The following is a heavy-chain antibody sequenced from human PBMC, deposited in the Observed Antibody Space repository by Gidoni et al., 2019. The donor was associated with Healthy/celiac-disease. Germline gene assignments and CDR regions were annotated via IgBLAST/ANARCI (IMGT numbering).Heavy chain of an antibody. CDR1: FSSYA. J-gene: IGHJ5*02. CDR3: AKDQRYGDP. CDR2: ISGSGGST. Sequence: FSSYAMSWVRQAPGKGLEWVSAISGSGGSTYYADSVRGRFTISRDNSKNTLYLQMNSLRAEDTAVYYCAKDQRYGDPGGQGTQVTVSS. V-gene: IGHV3-23*01. D-gene: IGHD4-17*01.